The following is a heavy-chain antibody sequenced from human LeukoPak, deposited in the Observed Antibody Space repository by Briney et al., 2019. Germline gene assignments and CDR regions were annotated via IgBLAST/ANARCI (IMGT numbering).Heavy chain of an antibody. V-gene: IGHV3-13*01. D-gene: IGHD4-17*01. CDR3: ARTTVTSGPYWYFDL. Sequence: GGSLRLSWAASGFTLSNYDIHWVRQATGDGLEWVSGIDIAGDTYYPGSVRGRFTISRENAENSLYLQMNSLRAGDTGVYYCARTTVTSGPYWYFDLWGRGTPVTVS. CDR1: GFTLSNYD. J-gene: IGHJ2*01. CDR2: IDIAGDT.